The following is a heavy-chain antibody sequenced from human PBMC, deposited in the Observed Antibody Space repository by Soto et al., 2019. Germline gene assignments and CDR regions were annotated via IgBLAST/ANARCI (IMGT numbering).Heavy chain of an antibody. Sequence: EVQLVDSGGDLIQPGGSLRLSCGASGFTVSGNSLSWVRQAPGKGLEWVSYIYIDGSTYYADSVRGRFTLSRENSKKPLYPHTNNLRGEDTAVYYRARDGGSGTAVAGIQYSGMAVWGQGTTVTVSS. CDR2: IYIDGST. CDR3: ARDGGSGTAVAGIQYSGMAV. CDR1: GFTVSGNS. V-gene: IGHV3-53*01. J-gene: IGHJ6*01. D-gene: IGHD6-19*01.